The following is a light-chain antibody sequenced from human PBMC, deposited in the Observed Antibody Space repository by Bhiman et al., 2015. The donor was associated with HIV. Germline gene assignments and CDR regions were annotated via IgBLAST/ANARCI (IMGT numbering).Light chain of an antibody. J-gene: IGLJ2*01. Sequence: FELTQPPSVSVSPGHTATLTCSGAGLGDKYGSWYQQRPGQSPILIIYQDDKRPSGIPERFSGSSSGTIVTLTISGVQAEDEADYFCQSGDSSGTYVVFGGGTKLTVL. CDR2: QDD. CDR3: QSGDSSGTYVV. V-gene: IGLV3-25*03. CDR1: GLGDKY.